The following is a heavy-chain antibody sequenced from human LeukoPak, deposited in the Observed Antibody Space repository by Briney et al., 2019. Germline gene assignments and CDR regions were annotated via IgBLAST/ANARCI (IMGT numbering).Heavy chain of an antibody. CDR1: GYTFTSYD. CDR2: MNPNSGNT. D-gene: IGHD5-18*01. CDR3: ARDGYSYERMDV. J-gene: IGHJ6*02. V-gene: IGHV1-8*01. Sequence: ASVKVSCKASGYTFTSYDINWVRQATGQGLEWMGWMNPNSGNTSYAQKFQGRVTMTRNTSISTAYMELSSLRSEDTAVYYCARDGYSYERMDVWGQGTTVTVSS.